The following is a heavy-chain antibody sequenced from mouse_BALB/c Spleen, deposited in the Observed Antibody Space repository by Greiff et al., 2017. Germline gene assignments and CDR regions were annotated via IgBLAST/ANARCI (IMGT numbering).Heavy chain of an antibody. D-gene: IGHD1-1*01. Sequence: EVKLMESGGGLVQPGGSLRLSCATSGFTFTDYYMSWVRQPPGKALEWLGFIRNKANGYTTEYSASVKGRFTISRDNSQSILYLQMNTLRAEDSATYYCARADYYGSSYVDWYFDVWGAGTTVTVSS. V-gene: IGHV7-3*02. CDR1: GFTFTDYY. J-gene: IGHJ1*01. CDR3: ARADYYGSSYVDWYFDV. CDR2: IRNKANGYTT.